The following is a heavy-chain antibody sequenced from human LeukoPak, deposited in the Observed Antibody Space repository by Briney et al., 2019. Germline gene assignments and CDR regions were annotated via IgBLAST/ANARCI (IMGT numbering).Heavy chain of an antibody. J-gene: IGHJ5*02. Sequence: SETLSLTCTVSGYSISSGYYWGWIRQPPGKGLEWIVSIYHSGSTYYNPSLKSRVTISVDTSKNQFSLKLSSVTAADTAVYYCARDGTQYSSSWPIYNWFDPWGQGTLVTVSS. D-gene: IGHD6-13*01. V-gene: IGHV4-38-2*02. CDR2: IYHSGST. CDR3: ARDGTQYSSSWPIYNWFDP. CDR1: GYSISSGYY.